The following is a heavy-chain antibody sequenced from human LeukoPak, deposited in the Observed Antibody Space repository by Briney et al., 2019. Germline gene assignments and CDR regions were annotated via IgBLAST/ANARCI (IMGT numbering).Heavy chain of an antibody. D-gene: IGHD1-26*01. J-gene: IGHJ6*03. V-gene: IGHV4-34*01. CDR2: INHSGST. CDR1: GGSFSGYY. CDR3: ARDGSGSYPAVMSYYYYYMDV. Sequence: SETLSLTCAVYGGSFSGYYWSWIRQPPGKGLEWIGEINHSGSTNYNPSLKSRVTISVDTSKNQFSLKLSSVTAADTAVYYCARDGSGSYPAVMSYYYYYMDVWGKGTTVTISS.